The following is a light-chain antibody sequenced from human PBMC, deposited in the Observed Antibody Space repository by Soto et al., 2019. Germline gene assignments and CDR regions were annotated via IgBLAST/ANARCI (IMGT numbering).Light chain of an antibody. J-gene: IGKJ1*01. CDR2: GAS. CDR1: QSVSSSD. V-gene: IGKV3-20*01. Sequence: EVVLTQSPGTLSLSPGERATLSCRASQSVSSSDLAWYQQKPGQAPRLLISGASNRATGIPDRFSGSGSGTDFTLTISRLEPEDFAVFYCQQYGTSPPTFGQGTKVDIK. CDR3: QQYGTSPPT.